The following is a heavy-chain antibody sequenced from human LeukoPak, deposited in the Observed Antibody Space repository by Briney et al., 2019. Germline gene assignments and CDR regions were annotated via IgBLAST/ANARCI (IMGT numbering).Heavy chain of an antibody. J-gene: IGHJ4*02. CDR2: IYYSGST. CDR1: GGSISSSSYY. CDR3: ASSQWLVPNY. V-gene: IGHV4-39*07. D-gene: IGHD6-19*01. Sequence: SETLSLTCTVSGGSISSSSYYWGWIRQPPGKGLEWIGSIYYSGSTYYNPSLKSRVTISVDTSKNQFSLKLSSVTAADTAVYYCASSQWLVPNYWGQGTLVTVSS.